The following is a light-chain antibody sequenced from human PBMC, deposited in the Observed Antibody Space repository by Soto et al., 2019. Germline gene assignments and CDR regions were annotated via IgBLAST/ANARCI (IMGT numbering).Light chain of an antibody. J-gene: IGKJ5*01. CDR1: QGISSF. V-gene: IGKV1-9*01. CDR3: QQLNTYPIT. Sequence: DIQLTQSPSFLSASVGDRVTITCRASQGISSFLAWYQQKPPKAPELLIYGASTLQSGVPSRFSGSGSGTEFTLTISSLQPEDFATYCCQQLNTYPITFAQVTRLEIK. CDR2: GAS.